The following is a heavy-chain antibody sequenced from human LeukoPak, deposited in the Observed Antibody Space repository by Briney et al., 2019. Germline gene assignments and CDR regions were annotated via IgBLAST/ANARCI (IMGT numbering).Heavy chain of an antibody. Sequence: SQTLSLTCAISGDSVSSNSAAWYWIRQYPSRGLEWLGRTYYRSKWYNDYAVSVRSRITINPDTSKNQFSLQLNSVTPEDTAVYYCARAGIVATITQYYFDFWGQGSLVSVSS. J-gene: IGHJ4*02. CDR3: ARAGIVATITQYYFDF. CDR1: GDSVSSNSAA. CDR2: TYYRSKWYN. D-gene: IGHD2-15*01. V-gene: IGHV6-1*01.